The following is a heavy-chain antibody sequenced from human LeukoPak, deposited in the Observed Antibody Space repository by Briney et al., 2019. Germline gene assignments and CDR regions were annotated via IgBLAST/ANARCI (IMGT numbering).Heavy chain of an antibody. CDR2: MNPNSGNT. Sequence: ASVKVSCKASGYTFTSYDINWVRQATGQGLEWMGWMNPNSGNTGYAQKFQGRVTITRNTSISTAYMELSSLRSEDTAVYYCARGCSSSSYIYYYYYMDVWGKGTTDTVSS. V-gene: IGHV1-8*03. CDR1: GYTFTSYD. J-gene: IGHJ6*03. D-gene: IGHD6-6*01. CDR3: ARGCSSSSYIYYYYYMDV.